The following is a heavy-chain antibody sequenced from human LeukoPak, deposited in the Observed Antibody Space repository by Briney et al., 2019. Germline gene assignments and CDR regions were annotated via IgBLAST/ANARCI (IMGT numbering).Heavy chain of an antibody. CDR2: IYPGDSDT. V-gene: IGHV5-51*01. D-gene: IGHD2-15*01. CDR3: ASSYCSGGSCYFGWFDP. CDR1: GYSFTSYW. Sequence: AGESLKIPCKGSGYSFTSYWIGWVRQMPGKGLEWMGIIYPGDSDTRYSPSFQGQVTISADKSISTAYLQWSSLKASDTAMYYCASSYCSGGSCYFGWFDPWGQGTLVTVSS. J-gene: IGHJ5*02.